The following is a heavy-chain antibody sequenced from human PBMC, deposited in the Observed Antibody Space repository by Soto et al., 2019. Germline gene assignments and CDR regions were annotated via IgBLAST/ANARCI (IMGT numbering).Heavy chain of an antibody. CDR1: GYTFTSYG. V-gene: IGHV1-18*01. CDR2: ISAYNGNT. D-gene: IGHD3-9*01. Sequence: ASVKVSCKASGYTFTSYGISWVRQAPGQGLEWMGWISAYNGNTNYAQKLQGRATMTTDTSTSTAYMELRSLRSDDTAVYYCARKRTYYDILTGYASGSAFDIWGQGTMVTVSS. CDR3: ARKRTYYDILTGYASGSAFDI. J-gene: IGHJ3*02.